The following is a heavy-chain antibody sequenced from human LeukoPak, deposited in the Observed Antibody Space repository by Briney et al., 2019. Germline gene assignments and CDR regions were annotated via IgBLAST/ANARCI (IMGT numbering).Heavy chain of an antibody. CDR3: TRDTDGSLDY. CDR2: IKQDGSTK. Sequence: GGSLRLSCAASGFTFTNSWMAWVRQAPGKGLEWVANIKQDGSTKHYADSLKGRFAISRDNPKNSLYLQMNNLRADDTAVYYCTRDTDGSLDYWGQGILVTVAS. CDR1: GFTFTNSW. D-gene: IGHD1-26*01. V-gene: IGHV3-7*01. J-gene: IGHJ4*02.